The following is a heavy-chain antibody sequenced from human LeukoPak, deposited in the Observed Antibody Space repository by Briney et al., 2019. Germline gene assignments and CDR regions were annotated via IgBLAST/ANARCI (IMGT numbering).Heavy chain of an antibody. V-gene: IGHV3-11*01. J-gene: IGHJ4*02. D-gene: IGHD3-22*01. CDR3: ARDRSSYDSSGYLVY. Sequence: GGSLRLSCAASGFSFSDYYMSWTRQAPGKGLEWVSYISSSGSTIYYADSVKGRFTISRDNAKNSLYLQMNSLRAEDTAVCYCARDRSSYDSSGYLVYWGQGTLVTVSS. CDR2: ISSSGSTI. CDR1: GFSFSDYY.